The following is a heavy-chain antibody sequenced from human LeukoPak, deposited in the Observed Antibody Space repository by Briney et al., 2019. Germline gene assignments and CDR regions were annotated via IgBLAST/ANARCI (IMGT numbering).Heavy chain of an antibody. D-gene: IGHD5-12*01. V-gene: IGHV4-61*01. CDR3: VRDSRATIVHYYYGMDV. CDR2: INNCVRT. Sequence: PSETLSLTCIVSGGSVSSGSFYWSWIRQPPGQGLEWIGSINNCVRTNYNSSLQSRVIIPVDTYKNQLSLKLSSVTDADTAVYFCVRDSRATIVHYYYGMDVWGKRTTVTVSS. J-gene: IGHJ6*04. CDR1: GGSVSSGSFY.